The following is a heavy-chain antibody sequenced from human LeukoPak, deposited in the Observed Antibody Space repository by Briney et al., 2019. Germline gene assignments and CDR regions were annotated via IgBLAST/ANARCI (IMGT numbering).Heavy chain of an antibody. D-gene: IGHD3-3*01. CDR3: ARDWPQYYDFWSAPEPYFDY. Sequence: GGSLRLSCAASGFTFSSYAMHWVRQAPGKGLEWVAVISYDGSNKYYADSVKGRFTISRDNSKNTLYLQMNSLRAEDTAVYYCARDWPQYYDFWSAPEPYFDYWGQGTLVTVSS. V-gene: IGHV3-30*04. CDR2: ISYDGSNK. J-gene: IGHJ4*02. CDR1: GFTFSSYA.